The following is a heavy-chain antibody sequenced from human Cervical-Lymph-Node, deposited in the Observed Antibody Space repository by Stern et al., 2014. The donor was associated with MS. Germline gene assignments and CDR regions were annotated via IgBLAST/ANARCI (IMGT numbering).Heavy chain of an antibody. D-gene: IGHD7-27*01. V-gene: IGHV1-18*01. J-gene: IGHJ4*02. CDR1: GYTFTNFG. Sequence: QLVQSGPEVKKPGASVKVSCRASGYTFTNFGISWVREAPGHGLEWIGGSSGYSPNTNYAQKFQGRVTLTADTSTNTAYMELRSLRSDDTAIYYCARGTGDLKVWGQGTLVTVSS. CDR3: ARGTGDLKV. CDR2: SSGYSPNT.